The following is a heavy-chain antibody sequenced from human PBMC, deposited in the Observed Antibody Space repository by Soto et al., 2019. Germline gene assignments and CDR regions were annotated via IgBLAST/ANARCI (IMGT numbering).Heavy chain of an antibody. CDR1: GATFRRHA. D-gene: IGHD6-25*01. Sequence: QVQLVQSGAEVRKPGSSVKVSCKASGATFRRHAISWVQRAPGKGLEWMGGIIPIFGTANHAQKFQGRVTIIADEATSTVYMELSSLRSEDTAMYYCAAARYYYYYYGMDVWGQGTTVTVSS. CDR2: IIPIFGTA. V-gene: IGHV1-69*01. CDR3: AAARYYYYYYGMDV. J-gene: IGHJ6*02.